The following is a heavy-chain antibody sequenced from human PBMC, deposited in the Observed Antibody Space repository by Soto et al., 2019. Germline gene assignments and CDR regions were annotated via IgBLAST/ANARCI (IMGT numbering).Heavy chain of an antibody. CDR1: GFTFSNAW. J-gene: IGHJ4*02. CDR2: IKSKTDGGTT. Sequence: GGSLRLSCAASGFTFSNAWMSWVRQAPGKGLEWVGRIKSKTDGGTTDYAAPGKGRFTISRDDSKNTLYLQMNSLKTEDTAVYYCTTDTTTIFGVVYYFDYWGQGTLVTVSS. D-gene: IGHD3-3*01. CDR3: TTDTTTIFGVVYYFDY. V-gene: IGHV3-15*01.